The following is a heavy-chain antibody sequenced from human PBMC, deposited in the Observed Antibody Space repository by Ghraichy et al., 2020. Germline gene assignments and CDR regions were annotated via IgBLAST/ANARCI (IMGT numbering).Heavy chain of an antibody. CDR1: GFTFSSYE. Sequence: LTCAASGFTFSSYEMTWVRQAPGKGLEWVSYINSIGGTMHYADSVKGRFTISRDNAKNSLYLQMNSLRAEDTAVYYCARDYTNLFDYWGQGVLVTVSS. CDR2: INSIGGTM. V-gene: IGHV3-48*03. D-gene: IGHD4-11*01. CDR3: ARDYTNLFDY. J-gene: IGHJ4*02.